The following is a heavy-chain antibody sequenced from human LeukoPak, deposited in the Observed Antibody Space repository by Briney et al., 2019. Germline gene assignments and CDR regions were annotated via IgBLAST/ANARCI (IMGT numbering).Heavy chain of an antibody. Sequence: GRSLRLSCAASGFTFSSYGMLWVRQAPGKGLEWVAVIWYDGSNKYYADSVKGRFTISRDNSKNTLYLQMNSLRAEDTAVYYCVGVAPYGDYEDYWGQGTLVTVSS. CDR3: VGVAPYGDYEDY. CDR1: GFTFSSYG. D-gene: IGHD4-17*01. CDR2: IWYDGSNK. J-gene: IGHJ4*02. V-gene: IGHV3-33*01.